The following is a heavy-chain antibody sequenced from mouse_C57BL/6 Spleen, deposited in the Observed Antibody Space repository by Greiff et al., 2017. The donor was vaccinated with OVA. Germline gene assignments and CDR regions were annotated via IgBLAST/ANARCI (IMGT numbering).Heavy chain of an antibody. CDR2: IYPSDSET. Sequence: QVQLQQPGAELVRPGSSVKLSCKASGYTFTSYWMDWVKQRPGQGLEWIGNIYPSDSETHYNQKFKDKATLTVDKSSSTAYMQLSSLTSEDSAVYYCAREGGSNSFYYYAMDYWGQGTSVTVSS. D-gene: IGHD1-1*02. V-gene: IGHV1-61*01. J-gene: IGHJ4*01. CDR3: AREGGSNSFYYYAMDY. CDR1: GYTFTSYW.